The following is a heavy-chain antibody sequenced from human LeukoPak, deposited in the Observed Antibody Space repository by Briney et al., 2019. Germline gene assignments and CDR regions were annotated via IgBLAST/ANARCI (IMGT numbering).Heavy chain of an antibody. D-gene: IGHD3-22*01. CDR3: ARAGLSGYYVEMSWFDP. Sequence: SETLSLTCTVSGGSISSDAYYWSWIRQLPGKGLEWIGYIYYSGITYYNPSLKTRVIISLDTSKNQFSLELTSVTAADTAVYYCARAGLSGYYVEMSWFDPWGQGTLVTVSS. CDR1: GGSISSDAYY. V-gene: IGHV4-31*03. J-gene: IGHJ5*02. CDR2: IYYSGIT.